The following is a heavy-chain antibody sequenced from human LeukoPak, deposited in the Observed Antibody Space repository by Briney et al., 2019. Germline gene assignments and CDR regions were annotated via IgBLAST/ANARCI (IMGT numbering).Heavy chain of an antibody. Sequence: SETLSLTCIVSGGSISSSSYYWGWIRQPPAKGLEWIGSIYYSGSTYYNPSLKSRVTISVDTSKNQFSLKLSSVTAADTAVYYWARIKWEPYYFDYWGQGTLVTVSS. CDR1: GGSISSSSYY. CDR3: ARIKWEPYYFDY. V-gene: IGHV4-39*07. D-gene: IGHD1-26*01. J-gene: IGHJ4*02. CDR2: IYYSGST.